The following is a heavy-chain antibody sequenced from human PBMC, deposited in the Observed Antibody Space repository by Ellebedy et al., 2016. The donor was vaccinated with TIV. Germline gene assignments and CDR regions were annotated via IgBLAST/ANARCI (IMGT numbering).Heavy chain of an antibody. Sequence: MPSEILSLTCTVSGVSISTSNYYWGWIRQPPGKGLEWIGSMYYSGSTYYNPSLKSRVTISVDTSKNQFSLKLSSVTAADTAVYYCARHVKTMFDLYYFDYWGQGTLVTVSS. J-gene: IGHJ4*02. D-gene: IGHD3-10*02. CDR2: MYYSGST. CDR3: ARHVKTMFDLYYFDY. V-gene: IGHV4-39*01. CDR1: GVSISTSNYY.